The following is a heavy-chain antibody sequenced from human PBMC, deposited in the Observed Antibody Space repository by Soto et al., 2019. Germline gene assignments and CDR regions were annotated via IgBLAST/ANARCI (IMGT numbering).Heavy chain of an antibody. Sequence: QLQLQESGPGLVKPSETLSLTCTVSGGSISSSSYYWGWIRQPPGKGLEGIGSIYYSGSTYYNPSLKSRVTISVDTSKNQFSLKLSSVTAADTAVYYCAPYSSSRGWFDPWGQGTLVTVSS. D-gene: IGHD6-13*01. J-gene: IGHJ5*02. CDR3: APYSSSRGWFDP. V-gene: IGHV4-39*01. CDR1: GGSISSSSYY. CDR2: IYYSGST.